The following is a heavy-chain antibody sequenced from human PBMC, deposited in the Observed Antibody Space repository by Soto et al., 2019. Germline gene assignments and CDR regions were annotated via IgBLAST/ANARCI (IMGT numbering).Heavy chain of an antibody. J-gene: IGHJ4*02. CDR2: SSDRRTGNT. CDR3: TAWLTAHFDY. V-gene: IGHV3-23*01. Sequence: GSLRLSCAASGFTFSSYTLNWVRRAPGKGLEWVATSSDRRTGNTHYSDSVRGRFTLSRDYSRNILFLQMDSLGADDTALYYCTAWLTAHFDYWGRGTQVTVSS. D-gene: IGHD2-21*02. CDR1: GFTFSSYT.